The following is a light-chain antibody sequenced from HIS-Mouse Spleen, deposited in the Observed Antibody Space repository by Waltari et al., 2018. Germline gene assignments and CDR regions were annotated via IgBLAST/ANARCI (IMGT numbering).Light chain of an antibody. CDR1: ALPKKY. CDR3: YSTDSSGNHRV. Sequence: SYELTQPPSVSVSPGQTARNTCSGDALPKKYAYWYQQKSGQAPVLVIYEDSKRPSWIPERFSGSSSGTMATFTISGAQVEDEADYYCYSTDSSGNHRVFGGGTKLTVL. J-gene: IGLJ2*01. V-gene: IGLV3-10*01. CDR2: EDS.